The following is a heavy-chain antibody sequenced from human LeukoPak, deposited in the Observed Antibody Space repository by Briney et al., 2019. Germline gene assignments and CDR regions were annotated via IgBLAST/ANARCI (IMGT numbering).Heavy chain of an antibody. D-gene: IGHD7-27*01. J-gene: IGHJ4*02. CDR3: ASHENTGDAHIYGFNY. Sequence: KPSETLSLTCTVSGGSISSYFWSWIRQPPGKGLEWIGYIYYSGSTKYNPSLQSRATISVDTSKNQFSLKLSSVTAADTAVYYCASHENTGDAHIYGFNYWGQGTLVTVSS. V-gene: IGHV4-59*08. CDR2: IYYSGST. CDR1: GGSISSYF.